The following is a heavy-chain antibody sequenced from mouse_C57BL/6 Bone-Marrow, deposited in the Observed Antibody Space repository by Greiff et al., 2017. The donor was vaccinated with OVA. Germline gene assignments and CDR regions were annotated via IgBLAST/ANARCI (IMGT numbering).Heavy chain of an antibody. CDR3: ARSEGPCPYYAMDY. V-gene: IGHV14-2*01. CDR2: IDPEDGET. D-gene: IGHD3-3*01. CDR1: GFNIKDYY. J-gene: IGHJ4*01. Sequence: EVQVVESGAELVKPGASVKLSCTASGFNIKDYYMHWVKQRTEQGLEWIGRIDPEDGETKYAPKFQGKATITADTSSNTAYLQLSSLTSEDTAVYYCARSEGPCPYYAMDYWGQGTSVTVSS.